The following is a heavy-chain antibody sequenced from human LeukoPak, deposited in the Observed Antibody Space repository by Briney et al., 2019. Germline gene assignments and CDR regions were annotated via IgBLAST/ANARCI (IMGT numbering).Heavy chain of an antibody. Sequence: GGSLRLSCSVSGFTFSAYTMYWVRQAPGRGLQYVSSISTNGGKTYYADSVKGRFTISRDNSKNTLYLQMSSLRAEDTAVYYCVKDGSGSYYTYYFDYWGQGTLVTVSS. CDR3: VKDGSGSYYTYYFDY. J-gene: IGHJ4*02. D-gene: IGHD3-10*01. V-gene: IGHV3-64D*09. CDR2: ISTNGGKT. CDR1: GFTFSAYT.